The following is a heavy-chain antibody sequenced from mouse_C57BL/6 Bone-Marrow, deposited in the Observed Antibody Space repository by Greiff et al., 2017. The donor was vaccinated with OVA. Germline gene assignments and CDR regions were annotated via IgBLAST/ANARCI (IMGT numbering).Heavy chain of an antibody. D-gene: IGHD2-1*01. CDR3: ARVIYYGPYYFDY. J-gene: IGHJ2*01. Sequence: EVQVVESGGGLAKPGGSLKLSCAASGFTFSSYAMSWVRQTPEKRLEWVATISDGGSYTYYPDNVKGRFTISRDNAKNNLYLQMSHLKSEDTAMYYCARVIYYGPYYFDYWGQGTTLTVSS. V-gene: IGHV5-4*01. CDR1: GFTFSSYA. CDR2: ISDGGSYT.